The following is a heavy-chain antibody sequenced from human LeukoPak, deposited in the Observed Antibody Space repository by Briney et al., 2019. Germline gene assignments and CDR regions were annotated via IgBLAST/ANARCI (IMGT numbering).Heavy chain of an antibody. J-gene: IGHJ2*01. CDR1: GYTFTSYG. D-gene: IGHD3-10*01. CDR2: ISAYNGNT. Sequence: ASVKVSCTASGYTFTSYGISWVRQAPGQGLEWMGWISAYNGNTNYAQKLQGRVTMTTDTSTSTAYMELRSLRSDDMAVYYCARITMVRGVIFDWYFDLWGRGTLVTVSS. CDR3: ARITMVRGVIFDWYFDL. V-gene: IGHV1-18*03.